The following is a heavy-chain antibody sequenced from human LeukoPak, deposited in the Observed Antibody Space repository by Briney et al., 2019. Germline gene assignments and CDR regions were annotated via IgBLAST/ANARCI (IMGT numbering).Heavy chain of an antibody. CDR1: GFTFSSYG. J-gene: IGHJ3*02. CDR2: ISGSGGST. Sequence: PGGSLRLSCAASGFTFSSYGMSWVRQAPGKGLEWVSAISGSGGSTYYADSVKGRFTISRDSSKNTLYLQMNSLRAEDTAVYYCAKGSNSVVPRDAFDIWGQGTMVTVSS. D-gene: IGHD2-15*01. V-gene: IGHV3-23*01. CDR3: AKGSNSVVPRDAFDI.